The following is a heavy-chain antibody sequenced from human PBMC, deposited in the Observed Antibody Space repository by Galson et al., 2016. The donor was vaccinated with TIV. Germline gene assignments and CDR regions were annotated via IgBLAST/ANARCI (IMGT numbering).Heavy chain of an antibody. CDR3: ANDANYQLPRNWFDA. J-gene: IGHJ5*02. V-gene: IGHV3-23*01. CDR2: INNFGVGT. Sequence: SLRLSCAASGFTFSNYALNWVRQAPGRGLEWVSSINNFGVGTYYADSVKGRFTISRDNSKNELYLHMSSLRADDTAFYYCANDANYQLPRNWFDAWGQGTLVTVSS. CDR1: GFTFSNYA. D-gene: IGHD2-2*01.